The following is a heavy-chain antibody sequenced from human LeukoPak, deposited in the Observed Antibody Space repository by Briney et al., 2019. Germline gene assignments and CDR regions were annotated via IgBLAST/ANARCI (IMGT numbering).Heavy chain of an antibody. CDR3: ARRAGAYSHPYDY. Sequence: GGSLRLSCAASGFTFSSYAMGWVRQAPGKGLEWVSAISGSGARTYYADSVKGRFTISRDNSKNTLYLQMNSLRAEDTAVYYCARRAGAYSHPYDYWGQGTLVTVSS. V-gene: IGHV3-23*01. J-gene: IGHJ4*02. CDR1: GFTFSSYA. D-gene: IGHD4/OR15-4a*01. CDR2: ISGSGART.